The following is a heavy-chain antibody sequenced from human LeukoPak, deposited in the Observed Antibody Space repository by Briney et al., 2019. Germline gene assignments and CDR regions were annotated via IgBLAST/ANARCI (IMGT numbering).Heavy chain of an antibody. J-gene: IGHJ6*03. CDR3: ARHLDGYNYYYYYYMDV. CDR2: IYYSGST. CDR1: GGSIRSSGYY. Sequence: SETLSLTCTVSGGSIRSSGYYWGWIRQPPGKGMEWIGSIYYSGSTYYNPSLKSRVTISVDTSKNQFSLKLSSVTAADTAVYYCARHLDGYNYYYYYYMDVWGKGTTVTVSS. D-gene: IGHD5-24*01. V-gene: IGHV4-39*01.